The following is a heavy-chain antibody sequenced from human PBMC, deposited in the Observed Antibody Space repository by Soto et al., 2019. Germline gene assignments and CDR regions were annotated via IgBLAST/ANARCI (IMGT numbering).Heavy chain of an antibody. CDR3: AREPLAHSYFDL. CDR2: MYNSEGT. J-gene: IGHJ4*02. CDR1: GGSISGYY. Sequence: SETLSLTCTVSGGSISGYYWSWIRQPAGKGLEWIGRMYNSEGTNYNPSLKSRVIMSMDTSKNQFSLKLTSVTAADTAVYFCAREPLAHSYFDLWGQGTLVTVSS. V-gene: IGHV4-4*07.